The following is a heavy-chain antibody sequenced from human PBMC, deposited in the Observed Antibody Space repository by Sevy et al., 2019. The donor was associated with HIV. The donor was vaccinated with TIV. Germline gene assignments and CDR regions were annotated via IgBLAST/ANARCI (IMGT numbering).Heavy chain of an antibody. CDR3: AKGEGYCSGGSCNPVVS. J-gene: IGHJ5*02. V-gene: IGHV3-30*18. Sequence: GGSLRLSCAASGFTFSSHGMHWVRRAPGKGLEWVGLISFDGNKRYYPDSVKGRFTISRDNSKNTLYLQMNGLRAEDTAVYYCAKGEGYCSGGSCNPVVSWGQGTLVTVSS. CDR1: GFTFSSHG. CDR2: ISFDGNKR. D-gene: IGHD2-15*01.